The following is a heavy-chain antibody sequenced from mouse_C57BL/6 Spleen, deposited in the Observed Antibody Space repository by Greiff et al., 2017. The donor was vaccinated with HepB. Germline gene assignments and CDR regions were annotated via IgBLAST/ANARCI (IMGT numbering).Heavy chain of an antibody. J-gene: IGHJ1*03. D-gene: IGHD1-1*01. V-gene: IGHV1-64*01. Sequence: VQLQQPGAELVKPGASVKLSCKASGYTFTSYWMHWVKQRPGQGLEWIGMIHPNSGSTNYNEKFKSKATLTVDKSSSTAYMQLSSLTSEDSAVYYCARDLLLRYRYFDVWGTGTTVTVSS. CDR1: GYTFTSYW. CDR3: ARDLLLRYRYFDV. CDR2: IHPNSGST.